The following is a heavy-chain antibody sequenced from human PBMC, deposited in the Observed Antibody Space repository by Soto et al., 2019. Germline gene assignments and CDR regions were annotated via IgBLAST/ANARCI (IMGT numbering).Heavy chain of an antibody. D-gene: IGHD5-18*01. CDR1: GGSISGYY. V-gene: IGHV4-59*01. CDR2: IYSSGTT. CDR3: AREGDGYSNFDY. Sequence: QVQLQESGPGLVKPSETLSLTCTVSGGSISGYYWSWIRQPPGKGLEWIGYIYSSGTTNYNPSLKSRVTVSGDTSKNQFSLRLNSVTAADTAVYYCAREGDGYSNFDYWGQGTLVTVSS. J-gene: IGHJ4*02.